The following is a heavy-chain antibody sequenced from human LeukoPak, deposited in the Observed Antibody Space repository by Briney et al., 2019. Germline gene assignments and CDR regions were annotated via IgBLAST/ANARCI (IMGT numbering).Heavy chain of an antibody. CDR1: GFTFSSYA. J-gene: IGHJ6*04. CDR2: ISGSGGST. CDR3: ANSYGSGSYYNLLDYPYYYGMDV. V-gene: IGHV3-23*01. Sequence: PGGSLRLSCAASGFTFSSYAMSWVRQAPGKGLEWVSAISGSGGSTYYADSVKGRFTISRDNSKNTLYLQMNSLRAEDTAVYYCANSYGSGSYYNLLDYPYYYGMDVWGKGTTVTVSS. D-gene: IGHD3-10*01.